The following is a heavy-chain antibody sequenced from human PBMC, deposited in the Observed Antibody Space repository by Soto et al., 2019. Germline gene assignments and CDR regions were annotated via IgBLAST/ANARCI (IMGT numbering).Heavy chain of an antibody. CDR1: GYTFTSYD. D-gene: IGHD3-10*01. CDR2: ITTYNGNT. J-gene: IGHJ4*02. CDR3: ATYGSGAKIDY. V-gene: IGHV1-18*01. Sequence: QVQLVQSGGEVKKPGASVKVSCKASGYTFTSYDISWVRQAPGQGLEWMGRITTYNGNTNYAQKLQGRVTMTTDTSTSTAYMELRSLRSDDTAVYYCATYGSGAKIDYWGQGTLVTVSS.